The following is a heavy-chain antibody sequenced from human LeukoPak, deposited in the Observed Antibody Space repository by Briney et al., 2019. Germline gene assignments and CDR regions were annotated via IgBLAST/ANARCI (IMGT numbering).Heavy chain of an antibody. Sequence: GSLRLSCAVSGFIFNSMNWVRQAPGKGLEWVSSISTSSIYIYYADSVKGRFTISRDNAKNSLYLQMNSLRAEDTAVHYCARDRSIVGALDYWGQGTLVTVSS. J-gene: IGHJ4*02. CDR1: GFIFNS. V-gene: IGHV3-21*01. CDR2: ISTSSIYI. D-gene: IGHD1-26*01. CDR3: ARDRSIVGALDY.